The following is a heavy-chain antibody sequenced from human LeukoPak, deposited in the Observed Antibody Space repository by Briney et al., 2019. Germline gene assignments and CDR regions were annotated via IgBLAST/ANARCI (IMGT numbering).Heavy chain of an antibody. Sequence: PGGSLRLSCAASGFTFSSYGMSWVRRAPGKGPEWVSGISGSGGNTYYADSVKGRFTISRDNSQNTLYLQMNTRRAEDTAVYYCAKVVSGYHFDYWGQGTLVTVSS. J-gene: IGHJ4*02. V-gene: IGHV3-23*01. CDR2: ISGSGGNT. CDR1: GFTFSSYG. CDR3: AKVVSGYHFDY. D-gene: IGHD5-12*01.